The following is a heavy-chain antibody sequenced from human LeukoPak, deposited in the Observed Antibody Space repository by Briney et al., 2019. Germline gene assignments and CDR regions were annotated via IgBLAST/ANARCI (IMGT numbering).Heavy chain of an antibody. CDR1: GYTLTNYY. V-gene: IGHV1-46*01. D-gene: IGHD6-6*01. Sequence: VASVKVSCKASGYTLTNYYMHWVRQAPGQGLEWMGIINPSGGSTSYAQKFQGRVTMTRDTSTSTVYMELSSLRSEDTAVYYCARGTYSSSSGLDTHFDYWGREPWSPSPQ. J-gene: IGHJ4*02. CDR2: INPSGGST. CDR3: ARGTYSSSSGLDTHFDY.